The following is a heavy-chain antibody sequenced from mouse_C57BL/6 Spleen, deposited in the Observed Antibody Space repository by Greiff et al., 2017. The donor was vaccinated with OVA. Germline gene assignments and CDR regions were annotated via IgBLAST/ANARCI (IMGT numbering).Heavy chain of an antibody. V-gene: IGHV1-85*01. CDR2: IYPSDGST. CDR1: GYTFTSYD. Sequence: VQLQQSGPELVKPGASVKLSCKASGYTFTSYDINWVKQRPGQGLEWIGWIYPSDGSTKYNEKFKGKATLTVDTSSSTAYMELHSLTSEVSAFYFCARKDDGYYVGYFDVWGTGTTVTVSS. CDR3: ARKDDGYYVGYFDV. D-gene: IGHD2-3*01. J-gene: IGHJ1*03.